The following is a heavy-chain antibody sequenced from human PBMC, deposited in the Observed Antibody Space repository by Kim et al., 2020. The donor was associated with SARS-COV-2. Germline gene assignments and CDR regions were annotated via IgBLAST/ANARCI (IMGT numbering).Heavy chain of an antibody. Sequence: GGSLRLSCAASGFTFDDYAMHWVRQAPGKGLEWVSGISWNSGSIGYADSVKGRFTISRDNAKNSLYLQMNSLRAEDTALYYCAKDRLWFGEFLSYGMDVWGQGTTVTVSS. CDR1: GFTFDDYA. CDR3: AKDRLWFGEFLSYGMDV. J-gene: IGHJ6*02. CDR2: ISWNSGSI. D-gene: IGHD3-10*01. V-gene: IGHV3-9*01.